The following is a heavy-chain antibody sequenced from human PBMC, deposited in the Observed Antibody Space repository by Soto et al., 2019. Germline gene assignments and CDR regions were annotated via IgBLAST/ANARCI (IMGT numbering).Heavy chain of an antibody. CDR1: GYNFTSYD. J-gene: IGHJ6*02. V-gene: IGHV1-8*01. D-gene: IGHD3-9*01. CDR3: ARGGEAEYDILTGYYSPNLGYHYYGMDV. CDR2: MNHNSGNT. Sequence: DSMKVSRTASGYNFTSYDINWVRQATRQGLEWMVWMNHNSGNTGYAQKFQGRVTMTRNTSISTAYMELSSLRSEDTAVYYCARGGEAEYDILTGYYSPNLGYHYYGMDVWG.